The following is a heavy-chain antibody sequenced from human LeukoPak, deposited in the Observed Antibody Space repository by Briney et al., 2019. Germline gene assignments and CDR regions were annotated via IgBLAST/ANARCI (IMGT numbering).Heavy chain of an antibody. J-gene: IGHJ4*02. CDR2: IYYSGST. V-gene: IGHV4-39*01. CDR3: ASTGKRQLPLRRTYYFDY. Sequence: PSETLSLTCTVSGGSISSSSYYWGWIRQPPGKGLEWIGSIYYSGSTYYNPSLKSRVTISVDTSKNQFSLKLSSVTAADTAVYYCASTGKRQLPLRRTYYFDYWGQGTLVTVSS. D-gene: IGHD5-18*01. CDR1: GGSISSSSYY.